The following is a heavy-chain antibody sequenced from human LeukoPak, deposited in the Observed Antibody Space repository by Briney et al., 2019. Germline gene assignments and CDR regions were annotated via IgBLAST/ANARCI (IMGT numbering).Heavy chain of an antibody. CDR3: ARGGHSGSFYYYYMDV. CDR2: ISAYNGNT. D-gene: IGHD1-26*01. CDR1: GYTFTSYG. V-gene: IGHV1-18*01. J-gene: IGHJ6*03. Sequence: ASVKVSCKASGYTFTSYGISWVRQAPGQRLEWMGWISAYNGNTNYAQKLQGRVTMTTDTSTSTAYMELRSLRSDDTAVYYCARGGHSGSFYYYYMDVWGKGTTVTVSS.